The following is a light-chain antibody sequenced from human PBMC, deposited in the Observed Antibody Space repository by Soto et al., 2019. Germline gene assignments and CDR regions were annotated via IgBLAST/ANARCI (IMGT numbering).Light chain of an antibody. CDR3: QQYNNWPLP. J-gene: IGKJ4*01. V-gene: IGKV3D-15*01. CDR1: QSVSSK. CDR2: GAS. Sequence: EVGRTKYKDTLSLSPGQRATLSCRASQSVSSKLAWHQQKPGQAPRLLIYGASSRATGIPARFSGSGSGTEFTLTISSLQSEDFAVYYCQQYNNWPLPFGGGTKVAIK.